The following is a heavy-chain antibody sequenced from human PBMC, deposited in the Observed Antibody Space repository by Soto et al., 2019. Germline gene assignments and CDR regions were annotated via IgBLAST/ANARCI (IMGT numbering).Heavy chain of an antibody. CDR1: GGTFSSYA. V-gene: IGHV1-69*12. J-gene: IGHJ6*02. CDR3: ARGSSSSAATKNDYYYYGMDV. CDR2: IIPIFGTA. Sequence: QVQLVQSGAEVKKPGSSVKVSCKASGGTFSSYAISWVRQAPGQGLEWMGGIIPIFGTANYAQKFQGRVTITADESTSTACMELSSLRSEDTAVYYCARGSSSSAATKNDYYYYGMDVWGQGTTVTVSS. D-gene: IGHD6-6*01.